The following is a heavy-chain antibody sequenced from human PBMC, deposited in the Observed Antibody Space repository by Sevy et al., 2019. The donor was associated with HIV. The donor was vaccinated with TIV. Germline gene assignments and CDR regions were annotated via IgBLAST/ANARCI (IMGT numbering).Heavy chain of an antibody. CDR2: VFWDNN. Sequence: SGPTLVKPTQTLTLTCTFSGFSLSTNGVAVGWIRQPPGKALEWLTLVFWDNNLYSPSLVSRLTLTKDHSKTQVVLTLTNMDPVDTATYDCVHEGRTLSWGQEILVTVSS. CDR3: VHEGRTLS. V-gene: IGHV2-5*01. J-gene: IGHJ5*02. CDR1: GFSLSTNGVA.